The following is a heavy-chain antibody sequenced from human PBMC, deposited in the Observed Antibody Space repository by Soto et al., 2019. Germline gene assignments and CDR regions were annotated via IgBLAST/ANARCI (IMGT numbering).Heavy chain of an antibody. V-gene: IGHV3-30*03. CDR2: ISYDGSNK. Sequence: GGSVRLSWGAAGVTFSSYGMHWVRQAPGKGLQWVAVISYDGSNKYYADSVKGRFTISRDNSKNTLYLQMNSLRAEDTAVYYCVGGYYFGDYWGQGTLVTVSS. CDR3: VGGYYFGDY. CDR1: GVTFSSYG. J-gene: IGHJ4*02. D-gene: IGHD3-22*01.